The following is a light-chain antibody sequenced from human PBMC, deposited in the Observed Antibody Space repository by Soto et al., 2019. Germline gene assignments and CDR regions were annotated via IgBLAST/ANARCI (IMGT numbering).Light chain of an antibody. V-gene: IGKV3D-20*02. J-gene: IGKJ1*01. CDR1: QSVSSSY. Sequence: EIVLTQSPGTLSLSPGERATLSCRASQSVSSSYLAWYQQKPGQAPRLLIYDASTRATGIPARVSGSGSGTDFTLTITSLEPEDFAVYYCQQRSNWPPTFGQGTKVDIK. CDR3: QQRSNWPPT. CDR2: DAS.